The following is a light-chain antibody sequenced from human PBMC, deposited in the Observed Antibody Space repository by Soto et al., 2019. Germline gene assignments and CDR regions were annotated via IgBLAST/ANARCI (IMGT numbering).Light chain of an antibody. CDR2: DAS. J-gene: IGKJ1*01. CDR3: QQYGSSTWT. V-gene: IGKV3-11*01. Sequence: EIVLTQSPATLSLSPGERATLSCRASQSVRSYLAWYQQKPGQAPRLLIYDASNRETGIPARFSGSGAGTEFTRTISRLEPEDFAVYYCQQYGSSTWTFGQGTKVDIK. CDR1: QSVRSY.